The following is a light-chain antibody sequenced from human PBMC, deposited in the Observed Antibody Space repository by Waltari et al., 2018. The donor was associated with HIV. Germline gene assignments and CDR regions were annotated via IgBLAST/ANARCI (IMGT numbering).Light chain of an antibody. CDR3: QQYNSYSPIT. Sequence: DLQMTPSPSTLSASVGDRVTIPCRASQSISSWLAWYQQKPGKAPKLLIYKASSLESGVPSRFSGSGSGTEFTLTISSLQPDDFATYYCQQYNSYSPITFGQGTRLEIK. CDR2: KAS. CDR1: QSISSW. V-gene: IGKV1-5*03. J-gene: IGKJ5*01.